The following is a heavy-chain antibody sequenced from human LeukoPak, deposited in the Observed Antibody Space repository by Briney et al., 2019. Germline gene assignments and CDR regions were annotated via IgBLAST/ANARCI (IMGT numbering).Heavy chain of an antibody. CDR2: INNSGGNT. D-gene: IGHD2-15*01. J-gene: IGHJ2*01. CDR3: AREGYCSGGSCYDWYFDL. Sequence: GGSLRLSCAASGFTFSSYAMSWVRQAPGKGLEWVSTINNSGGNTYYADSVKGRFTISRDNSKNTLYLQMNSLRAGDTAVYYCAREGYCSGGSCYDWYFDLWGRGTLVTVS. CDR1: GFTFSSYA. V-gene: IGHV3-23*01.